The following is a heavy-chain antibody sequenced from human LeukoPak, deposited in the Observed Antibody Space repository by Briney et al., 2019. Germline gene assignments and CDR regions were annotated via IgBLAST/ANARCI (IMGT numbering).Heavy chain of an antibody. D-gene: IGHD3-9*01. V-gene: IGHV1-2*02. J-gene: IGHJ6*03. CDR3: ARDGVLRYFDWLFPYYMDV. Sequence: ASVKVSCKASGYSFTGYYLDWVRQAPGQGLEWMGWINPNSGGTNYAQKFQGRVTMTRDTSISTAYMELSRLRSDDTAVYYCARDGVLRYFDWLFPYYMDVWGKGTTVTVSS. CDR1: GYSFTGYY. CDR2: INPNSGGT.